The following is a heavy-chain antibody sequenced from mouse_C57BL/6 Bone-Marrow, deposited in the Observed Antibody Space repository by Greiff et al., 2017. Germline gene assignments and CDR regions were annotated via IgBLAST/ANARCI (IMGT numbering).Heavy chain of an antibody. Sequence: QVQLKESGAELARPGASVKLSCKASGYTFTSYGISWVKQRTGQGLEWIGEIYPRSGNTYYNEKFKGKATLTADKSSSTAYMELRSLTSEDSAVYFCARRNDYLFDYWGQGTTLTVSS. CDR2: IYPRSGNT. J-gene: IGHJ2*01. CDR1: GYTFTSYG. V-gene: IGHV1-81*01. CDR3: ARRNDYLFDY. D-gene: IGHD2-4*01.